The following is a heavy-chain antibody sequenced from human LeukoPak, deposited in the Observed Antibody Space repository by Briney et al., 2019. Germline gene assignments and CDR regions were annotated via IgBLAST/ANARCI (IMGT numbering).Heavy chain of an antibody. CDR2: IIPIFGTA. J-gene: IGHJ6*03. D-gene: IGHD4-23*01. CDR1: GGTFGSYA. CDR3: AIQPPPTTVVTRRNYYYYMDV. V-gene: IGHV1-69*05. Sequence: SVKVSCKASGGTFGSYAISWVRQAPGQGLEWMGGIIPIFGTANYAQKFQGRVTITTDESTSTAYMELSSLRSEDTAVYYCAIQPPPTTVVTRRNYYYYMDVWGKGTTVTVSS.